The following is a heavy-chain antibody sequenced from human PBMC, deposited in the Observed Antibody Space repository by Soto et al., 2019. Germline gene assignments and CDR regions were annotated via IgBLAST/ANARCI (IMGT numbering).Heavy chain of an antibody. CDR1: EFTVSSKY. J-gene: IGHJ4*02. V-gene: IGHV3-53*01. CDR3: AILDLPGHYFDS. Sequence: GGSLRLSCAASEFTVSSKYMSGVRQAPGEGLEWVSVIYIGGSTYYADSVKGRFTISRDSSKNTLYLQMNSLRDEDTAVYFCAILDLPGHYFDSWGQGTLVTVS. CDR2: IYIGGST.